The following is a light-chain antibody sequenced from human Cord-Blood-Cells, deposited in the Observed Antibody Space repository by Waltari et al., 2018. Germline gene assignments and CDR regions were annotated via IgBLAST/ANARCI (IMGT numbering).Light chain of an antibody. CDR3: LQDYNYPWT. CDR2: AAS. J-gene: IGKJ1*01. Sequence: AIQMPQSPSSLSASVGDRVTITCRASQGIGNDLGWYQQKPGKAPKLLIYAASSLQSGVPSRFSGSGSGTDFTLTISSLQPEDFATYYCLQDYNYPWTFGQGTKVEIK. CDR1: QGIGND. V-gene: IGKV1-6*01.